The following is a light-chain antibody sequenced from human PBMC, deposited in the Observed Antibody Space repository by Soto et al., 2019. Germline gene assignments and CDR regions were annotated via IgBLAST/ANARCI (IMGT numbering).Light chain of an antibody. J-gene: IGKJ4*01. CDR3: QKYNSAPQT. CDR2: AAS. V-gene: IGKV1-27*01. CDR1: HGISNY. Sequence: DIQMTQSPSSLSASVGDSVTSTCRASHGISNYLAWYQQKPGKVPKLLIYAASTLQSGVPSRFSGSGSGTDFTLTISSLQPEDVATYYCQKYNSAPQTFGGGTKVEIK.